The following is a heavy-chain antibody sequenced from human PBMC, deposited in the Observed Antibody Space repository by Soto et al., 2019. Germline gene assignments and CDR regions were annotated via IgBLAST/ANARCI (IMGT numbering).Heavy chain of an antibody. V-gene: IGHV3-33*01. J-gene: IGHJ6*03. Sequence: GGSLRLSCAASGFTFSSYGMHWVRQAPGKGLEWVAVIWYDGSNKYYADSVKGRFTISRDNSKNTLYLQMNSLRAEDTAVYYCAREGSGYSYGLYYYYYMDVWGKGTTVTVSS. CDR2: IWYDGSNK. CDR3: AREGSGYSYGLYYYYYMDV. CDR1: GFTFSSYG. D-gene: IGHD5-18*01.